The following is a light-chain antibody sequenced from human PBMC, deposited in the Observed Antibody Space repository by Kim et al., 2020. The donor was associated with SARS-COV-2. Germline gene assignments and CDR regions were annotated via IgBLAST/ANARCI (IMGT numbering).Light chain of an antibody. Sequence: SGAPGQSITLSCTGTSNYVSWYQQHPSKDPKLMIFDVSDRPTGVSNRFSGSKSGNTASLTISGLRAEDEAAYYCSSYTSRSNFGVFGGGTQLTVL. CDR3: SSYTSRSNFGV. CDR2: DVS. J-gene: IGLJ2*01. V-gene: IGLV2-14*03. CDR1: SNY.